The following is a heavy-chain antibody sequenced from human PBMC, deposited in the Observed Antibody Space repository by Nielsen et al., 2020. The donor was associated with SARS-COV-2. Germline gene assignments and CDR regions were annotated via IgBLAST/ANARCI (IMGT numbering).Heavy chain of an antibody. Sequence: SQTLSLTCAISGGSVSSSSAAWNWIRQSPSRGLEWLGRTYYRSKWYNDYVVSVKSRITINPDTSKNQFSLHLNSVTPEDTAVYYCARARGAYGDYYYYYTDVWGKGTTVTVSS. CDR3: ARARGAYGDYYYYYTDV. CDR2: TYYRSKWYN. J-gene: IGHJ6*03. V-gene: IGHV6-1*01. CDR1: GGSVSSSSAA. D-gene: IGHD4-17*01.